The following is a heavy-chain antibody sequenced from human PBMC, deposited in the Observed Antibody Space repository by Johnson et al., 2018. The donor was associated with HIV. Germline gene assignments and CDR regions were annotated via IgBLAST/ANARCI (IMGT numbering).Heavy chain of an antibody. Sequence: VQLVESGGGVVQPGGSLRLSCAASGFTVSSNYMSWVRQAPGKGLEWVSVIYSGGSTYYADSVKGRFTISRDNSKNTLYLQMNSLRAEDTAVYYCAKDGRVGATLMSTGDDAFDIWGQGTMVTVSS. CDR2: IYSGGST. CDR3: AKDGRVGATLMSTGDDAFDI. D-gene: IGHD1-26*01. V-gene: IGHV3-66*01. CDR1: GFTVSSNY. J-gene: IGHJ3*02.